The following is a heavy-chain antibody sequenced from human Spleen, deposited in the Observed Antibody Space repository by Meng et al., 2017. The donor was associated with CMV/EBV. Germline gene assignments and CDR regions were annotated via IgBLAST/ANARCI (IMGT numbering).Heavy chain of an antibody. D-gene: IGHD2-21*01. V-gene: IGHV3-11*04. CDR2: ISSSGSTI. Sequence: GGSLILSCAASGFTFSDYYMSWIRQAPGKGLEWVSYISSSGSTIYYADSVKGRFTISRDNSKNTLYLQMNSLRAEDTAVYYCAKDQGEIGGYYGMDVWGQGTTVTVSS. J-gene: IGHJ6*02. CDR1: GFTFSDYY. CDR3: AKDQGEIGGYYGMDV.